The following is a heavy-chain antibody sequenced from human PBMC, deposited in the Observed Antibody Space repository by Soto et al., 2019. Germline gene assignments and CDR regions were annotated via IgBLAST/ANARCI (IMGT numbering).Heavy chain of an antibody. CDR1: GFTFSSYW. J-gene: IGHJ6*03. Sequence: EVQLVESGGGLVQPGGSLRLSCAASGFTFSSYWMHWVRQAPGKGLVWVSRINSDGSSTSYADSVKGRFTISRDNDKNTLYLQMNSLRAEDTAVYYCARGYCSGGSCSGYYMDVWGKGTTVTVSS. CDR3: ARGYCSGGSCSGYYMDV. D-gene: IGHD2-15*01. V-gene: IGHV3-74*01. CDR2: INSDGSST.